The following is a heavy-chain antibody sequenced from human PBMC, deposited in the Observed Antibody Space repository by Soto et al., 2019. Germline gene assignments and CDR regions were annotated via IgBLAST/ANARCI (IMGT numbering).Heavy chain of an antibody. CDR1: GGSFSGYY. D-gene: IGHD3-3*01. CDR2: INHSGST. Sequence: SETLSLTCAVYGGSFSGYYWSWIRQPPGKGLEWIGEINHSGSTNYNPSLKSRVTISVDTSKNQFSLKLSSVTAADTAVYYCARRRDFGVVIISNYYYYGVDVWGQGTTVTVSS. V-gene: IGHV4-34*01. J-gene: IGHJ6*02. CDR3: ARRRDFGVVIISNYYYYGVDV.